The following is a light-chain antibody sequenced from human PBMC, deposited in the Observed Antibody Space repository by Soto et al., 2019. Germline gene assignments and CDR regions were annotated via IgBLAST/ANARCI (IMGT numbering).Light chain of an antibody. V-gene: IGLV2-11*01. CDR3: CSYAGTYTGV. J-gene: IGLJ3*02. CDR2: DVS. Sequence: QSALTQPRSVSGSPGQSVTISCTGTSSDVGAYNYVSWYQQHPGKAPKLMIYDVSKRPSGVPDRFSGSKSGNTASLTISGLQAEDEADYHCCSYAGTYTGVFGGGTKLTVL. CDR1: SSDVGAYNY.